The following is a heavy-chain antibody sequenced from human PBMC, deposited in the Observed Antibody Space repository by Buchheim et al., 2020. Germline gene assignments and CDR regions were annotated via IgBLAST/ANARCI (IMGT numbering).Heavy chain of an antibody. CDR2: INHSGST. Sequence: QVQLQQWGAGLLKPSETLSLTCAVYGGSFSGYYWSWIRQPPGKGLEWIGEINHSGSTNYNPSLKSRVTISVDTSKNQFSLKLSSVTAADTAVYYCARARPFSSGYYSGRRAGNAFDIWGQGT. CDR1: GGSFSGYY. V-gene: IGHV4-34*01. J-gene: IGHJ3*02. D-gene: IGHD3-22*01. CDR3: ARARPFSSGYYSGRRAGNAFDI.